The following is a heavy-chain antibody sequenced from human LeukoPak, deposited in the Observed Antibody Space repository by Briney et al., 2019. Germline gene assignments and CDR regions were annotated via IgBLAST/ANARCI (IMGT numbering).Heavy chain of an antibody. Sequence: GGSLRLSCAASGFTFSSYTMKWVRQAPGKGLEWVSSISSSGSYIYYADSVKGRFTISRDNAKNSLFLQMNSLRAEDTAVYFCARATWDPNYYYYMDVWGKGNTVTISS. CDR3: ARATWDPNYYYYMDV. V-gene: IGHV3-21*01. D-gene: IGHD1-26*01. CDR2: ISSSGSYI. CDR1: GFTFSSYT. J-gene: IGHJ6*03.